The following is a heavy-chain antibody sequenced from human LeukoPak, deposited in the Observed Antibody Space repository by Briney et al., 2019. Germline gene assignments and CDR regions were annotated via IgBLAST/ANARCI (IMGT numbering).Heavy chain of an antibody. Sequence: ASVKVSCKASGGTFSSYAISWVRQAPGQGLEWMGIINPSGGSTTYAQKFQGRVTMTRDTSTSTVYMELSSLRSEDTAVYYCARGASGTNFDYWGQGTLVTVSS. J-gene: IGHJ4*02. CDR1: GGTFSSYA. CDR2: INPSGGST. V-gene: IGHV1-46*01. CDR3: ARGASGTNFDY. D-gene: IGHD1-1*01.